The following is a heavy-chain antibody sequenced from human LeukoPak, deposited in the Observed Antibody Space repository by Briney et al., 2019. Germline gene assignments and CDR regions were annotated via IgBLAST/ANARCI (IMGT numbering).Heavy chain of an antibody. CDR1: GGTFSSYA. CDR3: ASSYPLELKDIVVVPAAYYYYYYYMDV. V-gene: IGHV1-69*01. J-gene: IGHJ6*03. D-gene: IGHD2-2*01. Sequence: GSSVKVSCKASGGTFSSYAISWVRQAPGQGLEWMGGIIPIFGTANYAQEFQGRVTITADESTSTAYMELSSLRSEDTAVYYCASSYPLELKDIVVVPAAYYYYYYYMDVWGKGTTVTVSS. CDR2: IIPIFGTA.